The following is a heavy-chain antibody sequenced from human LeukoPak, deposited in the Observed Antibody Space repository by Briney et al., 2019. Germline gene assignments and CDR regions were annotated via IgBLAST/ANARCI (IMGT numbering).Heavy chain of an antibody. Sequence: GGSLRLSCAASGFTFSNYSMNWVRQAPGKGLERVSYISSSSSTIYYADSVKGRFTISRDNAKNSLYLQMNSLRAEDTAVYYCAREMGDGYNRFDYWGQGTLVTVSS. CDR1: GFTFSNYS. V-gene: IGHV3-48*04. J-gene: IGHJ4*02. CDR3: AREMGDGYNRFDY. CDR2: ISSSSSTI. D-gene: IGHD5-24*01.